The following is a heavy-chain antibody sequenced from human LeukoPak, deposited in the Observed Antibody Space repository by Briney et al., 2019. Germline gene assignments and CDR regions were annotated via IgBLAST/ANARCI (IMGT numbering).Heavy chain of an antibody. Sequence: ASVKVSCKASGGTFSSYAISWVRQAPGQGLEWMGRIIPILGIANYAQKFQGRVTITADKSTSTAYMELSSLRSEDTAVYYCARSLYYYDSSGYYFDAFDIWGQGTMVTVSS. V-gene: IGHV1-69*04. D-gene: IGHD3-22*01. CDR2: IIPILGIA. CDR3: ARSLYYYDSSGYYFDAFDI. CDR1: GGTFSSYA. J-gene: IGHJ3*02.